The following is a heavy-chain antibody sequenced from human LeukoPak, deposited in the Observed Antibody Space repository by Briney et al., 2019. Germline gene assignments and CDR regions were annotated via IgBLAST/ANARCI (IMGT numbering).Heavy chain of an antibody. CDR3: ARTLMEQWLVRYFDY. J-gene: IGHJ4*02. Sequence: PGGSLRLSCAASGFTFSSYSMNWVRQAPGKGLEWVSSISSSSSYIYYADSVKGRFTISRDNAKNSLYLQMNSLRAEDTAVYYCARTLMEQWLVRYFDYWGQGTLVTVSS. V-gene: IGHV3-21*01. CDR1: GFTFSSYS. CDR2: ISSSSSYI. D-gene: IGHD6-19*01.